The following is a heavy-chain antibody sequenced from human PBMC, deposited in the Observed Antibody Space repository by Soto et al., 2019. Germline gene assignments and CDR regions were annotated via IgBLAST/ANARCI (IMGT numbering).Heavy chain of an antibody. D-gene: IGHD6-19*01. CDR2: IWYDGSNK. CDR3: ARLAVAVGGYYSGMDV. Sequence: QVQLVESGGGVVQPGRSLRLSCAASGFTFSSYGMHWVRQAPGKGLEWVAVIWYDGSNKYYADSVKGRFTISRENSKNPLYLQMTRLRAEDTAVYYWARLAVAVGGYYSGMDVWGQGTTVTVSS. CDR1: GFTFSSYG. J-gene: IGHJ6*02. V-gene: IGHV3-33*01.